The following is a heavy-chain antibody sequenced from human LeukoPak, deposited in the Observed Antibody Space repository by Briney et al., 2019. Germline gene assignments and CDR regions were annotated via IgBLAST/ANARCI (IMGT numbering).Heavy chain of an antibody. V-gene: IGHV3-64*01. CDR1: GLTFSSYA. CDR3: ARDRKQQLVRGYYFDY. Sequence: GGSLRLSCAASGLTFSSYAMHWVRQAPGKGLEYVSAISSNGGSTYYANSVKGRFTISRDNSKNTLYLQMGSLRAEDMAVYYCARDRKQQLVRGYYFDYWGQGTLVTVSS. D-gene: IGHD6-13*01. J-gene: IGHJ4*02. CDR2: ISSNGGST.